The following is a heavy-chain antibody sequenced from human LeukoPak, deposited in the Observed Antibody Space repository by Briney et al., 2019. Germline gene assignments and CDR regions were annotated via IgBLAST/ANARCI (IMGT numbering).Heavy chain of an antibody. CDR2: IYPGGST. CDR1: GYSISSGYY. V-gene: IGHV4-38-2*02. CDR3: ARFSVSQAWFDP. J-gene: IGHJ5*02. D-gene: IGHD1-14*01. Sequence: SETLSLTCTVSGYSISSGYYWGWIRQSPGKGLEWIGSIYPGGSTYPNPSLKSRVTMSVDTSKNQFSLKMSSVTAADTAVYYCARFSVSQAWFDPWGQGTLVTVSS.